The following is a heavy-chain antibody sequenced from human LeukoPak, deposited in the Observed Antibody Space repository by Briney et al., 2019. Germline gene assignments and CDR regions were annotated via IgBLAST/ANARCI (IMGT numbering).Heavy chain of an antibody. Sequence: GGSLRLSCVVSGLTFSSYTMSWVRQAPGKGLEWVSVIGASGDSTYYSDSVKGRFSISRDNSKNTLYLQMNSLRAEDTAVYYCAKGYSGSLAIFFDYWGQGTLVTVSS. CDR3: AKGYSGSLAIFFDY. J-gene: IGHJ4*02. D-gene: IGHD5-12*01. CDR2: IGASGDST. CDR1: GLTFSSYT. V-gene: IGHV3-23*01.